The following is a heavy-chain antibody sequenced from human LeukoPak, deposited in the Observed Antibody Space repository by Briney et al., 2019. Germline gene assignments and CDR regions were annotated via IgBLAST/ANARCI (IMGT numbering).Heavy chain of an antibody. J-gene: IGHJ4*02. CDR2: VYTSGST. D-gene: IGHD6-19*01. CDR3: ARVGRGAVAGSFDY. Sequence: SETLSLTCTVSGDSISNYYWSWIRQPAGKGLEWIGRVYTSGSTNYNPSLKSRVTMSVDTSKNQFSLKLSSVTAADTAVYYCARVGRGAVAGSFDYWGQGTLVTVSS. V-gene: IGHV4-4*07. CDR1: GDSISNYY.